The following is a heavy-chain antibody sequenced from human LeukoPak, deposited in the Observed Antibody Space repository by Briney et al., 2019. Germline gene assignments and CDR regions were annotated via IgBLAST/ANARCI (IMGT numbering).Heavy chain of an antibody. CDR3: ARDGDGHNVYFDY. CDR2: IIPIFGTA. D-gene: IGHD5-24*01. V-gene: IGHV1-69*13. CDR1: GGTFSSYA. Sequence: SVKVSCKASGGTFSSYAISWVRQAPGQGLEWMGGIIPIFGTANYAQKFQGRVTITADESTSTVYMELSSLRSEDTAVYYCARDGDGHNVYFDYWGQGTLVTVSS. J-gene: IGHJ4*02.